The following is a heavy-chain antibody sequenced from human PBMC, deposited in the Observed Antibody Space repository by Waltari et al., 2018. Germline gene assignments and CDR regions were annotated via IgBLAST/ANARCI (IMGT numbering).Heavy chain of an antibody. CDR2: IIPIVGVG. J-gene: IGHJ4*02. Sequence: QVQLVQSGAEMKKPGSSVKVSCKASGGTFSSYAVSWVRQAPGQGLEWMGGIIPIVGVGTYAQKVQDRVTIVADESTSTVYMEVRSLTSEDTAMYYCARVWGAMTTVTTLDHWGQGTLVSVSS. CDR3: ARVWGAMTTVTTLDH. CDR1: GGTFSSYA. D-gene: IGHD4-17*01. V-gene: IGHV1-69*12.